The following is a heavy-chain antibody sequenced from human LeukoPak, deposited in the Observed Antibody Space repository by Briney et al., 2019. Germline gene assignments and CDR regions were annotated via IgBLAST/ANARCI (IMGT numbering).Heavy chain of an antibody. J-gene: IGHJ5*02. CDR1: GFTFNTYG. D-gene: IGHD6-13*01. V-gene: IGHV3-23*01. Sequence: GGSLRLSCAASGFTFNTYGMSWVRQAPGKGLEWVSGISGSGGATYYAHSVQGRFTISRDNSKNTLYLQMNSLRAEDTAVYYCAKHDQRSWPFDWFDPWGQGTLVTVSS. CDR2: ISGSGGAT. CDR3: AKHDQRSWPFDWFDP.